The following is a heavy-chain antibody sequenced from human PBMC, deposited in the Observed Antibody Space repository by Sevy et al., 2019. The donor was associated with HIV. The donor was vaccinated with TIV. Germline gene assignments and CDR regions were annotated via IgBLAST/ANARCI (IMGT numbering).Heavy chain of an antibody. J-gene: IGHJ6*02. V-gene: IGHV3-9*01. D-gene: IGHD3-10*01. CDR2: ISWNSGSI. CDR1: GFTFDDYA. Sequence: GGSLRLSCAASGFTFDDYAMHWVRQAPGKGLEWVSGISWNSGSIGYVDSVKGRFTISRDNAKNSLYLQMNSLRAEDTALYYCASSHSGSGSYLGLNYYYGMDVWGQGTTVTVSS. CDR3: ASSHSGSGSYLGLNYYYGMDV.